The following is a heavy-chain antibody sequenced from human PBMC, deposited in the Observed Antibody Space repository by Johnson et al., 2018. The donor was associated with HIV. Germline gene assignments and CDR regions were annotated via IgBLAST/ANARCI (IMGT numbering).Heavy chain of an antibody. J-gene: IGHJ3*02. D-gene: IGHD2-15*01. V-gene: IGHV3-11*04. Sequence: QMLLVESGGGLVKPGGSLRLSCAASGFTFSDYYMSWIRQTPGKGLEWVSYISSSGTSVYYADSVKGRFSISRDNAKHSLYLQMNSRRAEDTAVYYCARDRGYWDACDSWGQGTMVTVSS. CDR3: ARDRGYWDACDS. CDR1: GFTFSDYY. CDR2: ISSSGTSV.